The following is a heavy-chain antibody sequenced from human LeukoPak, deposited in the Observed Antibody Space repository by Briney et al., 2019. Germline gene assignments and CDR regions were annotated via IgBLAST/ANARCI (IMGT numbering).Heavy chain of an antibody. Sequence: GRSLRLSCAASGFTFSVYGIHWVRQAPGKGLEWVAVISYDGSNKYYADSVKGRFTISRDNSKNTVYLQMNSLRAEDTAVYFCARGGSDTAMAHDYWGQGTLVTVSS. D-gene: IGHD5-18*01. J-gene: IGHJ4*02. CDR1: GFTFSVYG. CDR2: ISYDGSNK. CDR3: ARGGSDTAMAHDY. V-gene: IGHV3-30*03.